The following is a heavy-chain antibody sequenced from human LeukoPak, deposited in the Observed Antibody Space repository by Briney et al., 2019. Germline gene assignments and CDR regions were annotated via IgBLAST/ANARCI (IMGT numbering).Heavy chain of an antibody. CDR1: GGFINDHF. V-gene: IGHV4-59*11. J-gene: IGHJ5*01. D-gene: IGHD3-10*01. CDR2: AHVSGSA. CDR3: ARDSKEYDSGSYEDHFDS. Sequence: SSETLSLTCSVSGGFINDHFWSWVRQPPGKGLEWIGYAHVSGSANSIPSLKSRVSISVDTSRNQFSLRLTSVTASDTAVYYCARDSKEYDSGSYEDHFDSWGPGTLVTVSS.